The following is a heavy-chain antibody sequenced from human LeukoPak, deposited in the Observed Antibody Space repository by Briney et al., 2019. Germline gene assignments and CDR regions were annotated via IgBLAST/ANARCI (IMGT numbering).Heavy chain of an antibody. Sequence: GGSLRLSCTAAGFTFSSYGMSWVRQAPGKGLEWVSYISSSTTTTYYADSVKGRSTISRDNAENSLFLQMNSLRAEDTAVYYCARDPIVTTIQRFDYWGRGTLVTVSS. CDR2: ISSSTTTT. CDR3: ARDPIVTTIQRFDY. CDR1: GFTFSSYG. J-gene: IGHJ4*02. V-gene: IGHV3-48*01. D-gene: IGHD5-12*01.